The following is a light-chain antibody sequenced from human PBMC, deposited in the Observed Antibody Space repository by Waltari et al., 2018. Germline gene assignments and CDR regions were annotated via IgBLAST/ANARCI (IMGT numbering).Light chain of an antibody. Sequence: QSVVTQPPSASGTPGQRVTISCSGSSSNIGDNHVYWYQQVQGTAPKLLVHTNNERPSGVPAPFTCSNSCTSASLAIYGLRSEDEADYYCASWDDKLNAWVIGGGTRLTVL. CDR2: TNN. CDR3: ASWDDKLNAWV. CDR1: SSNIGDNH. V-gene: IGLV1-47*01. J-gene: IGLJ3*02.